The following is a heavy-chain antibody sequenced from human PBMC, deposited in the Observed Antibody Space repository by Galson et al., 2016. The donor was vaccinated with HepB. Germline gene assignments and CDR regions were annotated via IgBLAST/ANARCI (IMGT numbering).Heavy chain of an antibody. CDR1: GFIFDDYA. CDR3: AKGGDCSSTACPLYGLDA. J-gene: IGHJ6*02. D-gene: IGHD2-2*01. CDR2: ITWNSRKT. Sequence: SLRLSCAASGFIFDDYAMFWVRQVPGKGLEWVSSITWNSRKTDYADSVKGRFTISRDNSKNTLFLQLNSLRPEDTAVYFCAKGGDCSSTACPLYGLDAWGPGTTVIVSS. V-gene: IGHV3-9*01.